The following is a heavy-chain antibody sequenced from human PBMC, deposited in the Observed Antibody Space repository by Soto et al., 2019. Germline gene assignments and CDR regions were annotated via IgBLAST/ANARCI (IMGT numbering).Heavy chain of an antibody. CDR3: ASDRGYSSSSFDS. V-gene: IGHV3-30-3*01. D-gene: IGHD6-13*01. CDR2: ISYDGSNK. CDR1: GFTFSSYA. Sequence: GSLRLSCAASGFTFSSYAMHWVRQAPGKGLEWVAVISYDGSNKYYADSVKGRFTISRDNSKNTLYLQMNSLRAEDTAVYYCASDRGYSSSSFDSWGQGTLVTVSS. J-gene: IGHJ4*02.